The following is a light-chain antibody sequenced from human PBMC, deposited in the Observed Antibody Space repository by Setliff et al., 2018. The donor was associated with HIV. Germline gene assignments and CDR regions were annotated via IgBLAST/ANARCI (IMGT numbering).Light chain of an antibody. V-gene: IGLV2-23*02. CDR1: SSDVGGYNH. J-gene: IGLJ3*02. Sequence: QSVLAQPASVSGSPGQSITISCTGTSSDVGGYNHVSWYQQYPGEAPKVMIYDVTERPSGVSNRFSGSKSGNTASLTISGLQAEDEADYYCFSYAGPTSWVFGGGT. CDR2: DVT. CDR3: FSYAGPTSWV.